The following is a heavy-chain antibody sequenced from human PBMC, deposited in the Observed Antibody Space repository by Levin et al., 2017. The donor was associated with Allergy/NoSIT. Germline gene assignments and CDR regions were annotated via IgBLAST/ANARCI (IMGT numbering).Heavy chain of an antibody. V-gene: IGHV1-2*06. J-gene: IGHJ6*03. CDR1: GYIFTEYW. CDR2: INPNNGDT. CDR3: TRDRIAIWTPIRYYYMDV. Sequence: ASVKVSCKASGYIFTEYWMHWVRQAPGQGLEWIGRINPNNGDTNYAQKFQGRVTITRDTSISTAYMELSRLRSDDTAVYYCTRDRIAIWTPIRYYYMDVWGKGTTVTDS. D-gene: IGHD2-21*01.